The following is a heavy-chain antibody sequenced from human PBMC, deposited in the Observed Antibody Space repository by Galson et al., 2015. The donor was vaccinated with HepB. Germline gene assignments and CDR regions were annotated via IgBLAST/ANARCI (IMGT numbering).Heavy chain of an antibody. J-gene: IGHJ6*02. CDR3: ATTDSPGSVGSSWYSLNYYGMDV. D-gene: IGHD6-13*01. CDR2: IIPILGIA. V-gene: IGHV1-69*02. CDR1: GGTFSSYT. Sequence: SVKVSCKVSGGTFSSYTISWVRQAPGQGLEWMGRIIPILGIANYAQKFQGRVTITADKSTSTAYMELSSLRSEDTAVYYCATTDSPGSVGSSWYSLNYYGMDVRGQGTTVTVSS.